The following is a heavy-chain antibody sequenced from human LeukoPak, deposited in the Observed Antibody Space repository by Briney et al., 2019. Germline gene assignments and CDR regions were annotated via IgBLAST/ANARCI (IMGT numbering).Heavy chain of an antibody. CDR2: ISSSGSTI. CDR1: GFTFSSYE. V-gene: IGHV3-48*03. J-gene: IGHJ4*02. CDR3: ARWYYDSSGYYRHFDY. D-gene: IGHD3-22*01. Sequence: GGSLRLSCAASGFTFSSYEMNWVRQAPGKGLEWVSYISSSGSTIYYADSVKGRFTISRDNAKNSLYLQMNRLRAEDTAVYYCARWYYDSSGYYRHFDYWGQGTLVTVSS.